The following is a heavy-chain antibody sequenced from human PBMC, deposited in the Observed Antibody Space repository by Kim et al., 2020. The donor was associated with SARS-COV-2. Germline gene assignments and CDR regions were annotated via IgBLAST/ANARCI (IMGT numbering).Heavy chain of an antibody. J-gene: IGHJ6*02. Sequence: ASVKVSCEASGYTFTTFGISWVRLAPGQGLEWMGWISAYNGYTNYAQKLRGRVTMTTDTSTSTAFMELTSLTSDDTGVYFCTRDRGLELWAQYAMDVWGQ. CDR1: GYTFTTFG. V-gene: IGHV1-18*01. CDR3: TRDRGLELWAQYAMDV. CDR2: ISAYNGYT. D-gene: IGHD3-10*01.